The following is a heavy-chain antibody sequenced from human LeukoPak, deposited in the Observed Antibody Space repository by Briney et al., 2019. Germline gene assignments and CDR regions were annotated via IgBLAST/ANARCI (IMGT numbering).Heavy chain of an antibody. CDR1: GGSVSSGSYY. J-gene: IGHJ4*02. D-gene: IGHD2-2*01. Sequence: SETLSLTGTVSGGSVSSGSYYWSWIRQPPGKGLEWIGYIYYSGSTNYNPSLKSRVTISVDTSKNQFSLKLSSVTAADTAVYYCARDLYVGYCSSTSCYAVRHFDYWGQGTLVTVSS. V-gene: IGHV4-61*01. CDR2: IYYSGST. CDR3: ARDLYVGYCSSTSCYAVRHFDY.